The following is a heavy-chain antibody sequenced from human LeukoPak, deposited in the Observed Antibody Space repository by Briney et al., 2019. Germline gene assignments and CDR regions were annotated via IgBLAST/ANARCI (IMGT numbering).Heavy chain of an antibody. D-gene: IGHD6-13*01. CDR3: ARAFQELPQLYYYYYMDV. CDR1: GFTLSSYE. V-gene: IGHV3-48*03. J-gene: IGHJ6*03. CDR2: FSSSGSTK. Sequence: PGGSLRPSFAAPGFTLSSYEMNWVRQAPGKGLEGVSYFSSSGSTKYYADSVKGRFTISRDNAKNSLYLQTNSLRAEDTAVYYCARAFQELPQLYYYYYMDVWGKGTTVTVSS.